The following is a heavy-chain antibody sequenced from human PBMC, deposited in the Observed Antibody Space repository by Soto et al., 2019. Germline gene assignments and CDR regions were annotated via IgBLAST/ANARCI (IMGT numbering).Heavy chain of an antibody. CDR3: AKDVPSPAYYYDSSGENAFDI. V-gene: IGHV3-23*01. CDR2: ISGSGGST. Sequence: WWSLRLSCSASVFTFSSYAMSWCRQAPGKGLEWVSAISGSGGSTYYADSVKGRFTISRDNSKNTLYLQMNSLRAEDTAVYYCAKDVPSPAYYYDSSGENAFDIWGQGTMVTVSS. J-gene: IGHJ3*02. D-gene: IGHD3-22*01. CDR1: VFTFSSYA.